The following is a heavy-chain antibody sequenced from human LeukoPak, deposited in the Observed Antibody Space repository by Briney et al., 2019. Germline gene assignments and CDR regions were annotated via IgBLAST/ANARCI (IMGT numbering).Heavy chain of an antibody. CDR1: GYTFTSYG. D-gene: IGHD6-13*01. J-gene: IGHJ4*02. CDR3: ARDFGKAAGPY. V-gene: IGHV1-2*02. CDR2: INPNTGGT. Sequence: GASVKVSCKASGYTFTSYGISWVRQAPGQGLEWMGRINPNTGGTNYAQKFQGRVTMTRDTSISTAYMELGGLRSDDTAVYYCARDFGKAAGPYWGQGTPVTVSS.